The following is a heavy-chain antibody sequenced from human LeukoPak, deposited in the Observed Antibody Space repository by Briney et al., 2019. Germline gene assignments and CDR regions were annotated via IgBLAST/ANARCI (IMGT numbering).Heavy chain of an antibody. V-gene: IGHV4-30-4*07. J-gene: IGHJ5*02. CDR2: IYYSGST. D-gene: IGHD3-16*01. CDR1: GDSISSGDFS. Sequence: SETLSLTCAVSGDSISSGDFSWSWIRQPPGKGLEWIGYIYYSGSTYYNPSLKSRLTMSVDTSKNQFSLKLSSVTAADTAVYYCARDAGAYGSGELWHGWLDPWGQGTLVTVSS. CDR3: ARDAGAYGSGELWHGWLDP.